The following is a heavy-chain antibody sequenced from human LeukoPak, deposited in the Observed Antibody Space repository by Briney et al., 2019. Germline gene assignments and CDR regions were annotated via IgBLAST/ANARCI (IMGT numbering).Heavy chain of an antibody. CDR2: IKHDGSEK. Sequence: GGSLRLSCAASGFIFTNYFMSWVRQAPGKGLEWVASIKHDGSEKYYVDSVRGRFTISRDNTMNSLYLQMSSLRAEDTAVYYCAADRGWRTSGYYLYYFEYWGQGTLVTYSS. V-gene: IGHV3-7*01. J-gene: IGHJ4*02. CDR3: AADRGWRTSGYYLYYFEY. D-gene: IGHD3-3*01. CDR1: GFIFTNYF.